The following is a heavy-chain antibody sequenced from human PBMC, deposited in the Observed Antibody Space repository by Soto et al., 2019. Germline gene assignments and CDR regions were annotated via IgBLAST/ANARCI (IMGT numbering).Heavy chain of an antibody. CDR3: AAELYSGGSCCSFDI. CDR1: GFAFGHSS. J-gene: IGHJ3*02. V-gene: IGHV1-58*01. Sequence: SLMVSCETSGFAFGHSSVQWVRQARVQRLEWMGWVGVGSGSTNYEQRSQERVTITRDMSTSTVHMELSSLRSEDTAVYYCAAELYSGGSCCSFDIWGQGTMVTVSS. CDR2: VGVGSGST. D-gene: IGHD2-15*01.